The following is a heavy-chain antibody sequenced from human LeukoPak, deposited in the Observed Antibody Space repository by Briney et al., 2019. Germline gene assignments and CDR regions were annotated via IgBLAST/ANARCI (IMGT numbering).Heavy chain of an antibody. J-gene: IGHJ5*02. CDR1: GFTFSTYW. CDR2: INKDGSQT. CDR3: ARETYSSGSGPGGWFDP. V-gene: IGHV3-7*01. Sequence: PGGSLRLSCAASGFTFSTYWMSWVRQAPGKGLEWVANINKDGSQTHYVDSMRGRFTISRDNAKNSLFLQMDSLTAEDTAVYYCARETYSSGSGPGGWFDPWGQGTLVTVSS. D-gene: IGHD3-10*01.